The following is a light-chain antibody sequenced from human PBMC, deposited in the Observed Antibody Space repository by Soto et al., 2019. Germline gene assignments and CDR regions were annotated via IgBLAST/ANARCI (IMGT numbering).Light chain of an antibody. CDR1: RGISSY. CDR3: QQYGGSPRIT. V-gene: IGKV1-9*01. J-gene: IGKJ5*01. Sequence: DIQLTQSPSSLSASVGDRVTITCQASRGISSYLAWYQQKPGKPPKLLVYSASTLQSGVPDRFSGSGSGTDFTLIINRLEPEDVAIYYCQQYGGSPRITFGQGTRLEIK. CDR2: SAS.